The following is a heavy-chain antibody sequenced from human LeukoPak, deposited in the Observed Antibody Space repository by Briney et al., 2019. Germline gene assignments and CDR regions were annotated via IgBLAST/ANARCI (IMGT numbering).Heavy chain of an antibody. CDR1: GATFSTYA. CDR3: ASDLGYCSRTSCYFDY. D-gene: IGHD2-2*01. Sequence: SVKVSCKASGATFSTYAISWVRQAPGQGLEWMGGIIPTFYTANYAQKFQGRITITTDESTNTAYMELSSLRSEDTAVYYCASDLGYCSRTSCYFDYWGQGTLVTVSS. V-gene: IGHV1-69*05. J-gene: IGHJ4*02. CDR2: IIPTFYTA.